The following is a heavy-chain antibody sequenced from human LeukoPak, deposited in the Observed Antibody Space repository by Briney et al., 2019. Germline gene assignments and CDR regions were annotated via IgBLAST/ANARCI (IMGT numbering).Heavy chain of an antibody. CDR2: MNYGRTS. Sequence: PGGSLRLSCAASGFTFSSYAMHWVRQAPGKGLEWIGSMNYGRTSHYNPSLKGRVTISIDMSKNQFSLKLTSVTAADTAVYYCARYESDNATVDYWGQGTLVTVSS. CDR1: GFTFSSYAMH. V-gene: IGHV4-39*01. D-gene: IGHD3-22*01. J-gene: IGHJ4*02. CDR3: ARYESDNATVDY.